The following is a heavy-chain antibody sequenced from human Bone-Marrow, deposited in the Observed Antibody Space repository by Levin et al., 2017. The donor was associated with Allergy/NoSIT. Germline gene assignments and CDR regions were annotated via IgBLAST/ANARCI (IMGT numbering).Heavy chain of an antibody. V-gene: IGHV1-2*06. J-gene: IGHJ3*02. CDR3: ARDNRGSYDAFDI. Sequence: GESLKISCKASGYTFTGYYMHWVRQAPGQGLEWMGRINPNSGGTNYAQKFQGRVTMTRDTSISTAYMELSRLRSDATAVYYCARDNRGSYDAFDIWGQGTMVTVSS. CDR1: GYTFTGYY. D-gene: IGHD1-26*01. CDR2: INPNSGGT.